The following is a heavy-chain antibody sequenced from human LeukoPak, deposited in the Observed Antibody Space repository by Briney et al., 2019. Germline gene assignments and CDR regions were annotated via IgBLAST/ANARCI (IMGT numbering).Heavy chain of an antibody. CDR3: TTAPQTVIVVGREG. CDR2: IKSKTDGGTT. Sequence: GGSLRLSCAASGFTFSNAWMSWVRQAPGKGLEWVGRIKSKTDGGTTDYAAPVKGRFTISRDDSKNTLYLQMNSLKTEDTAVYYCTTAPQTVIVVGREGWGRGTLVTVSS. J-gene: IGHJ4*02. D-gene: IGHD3-22*01. V-gene: IGHV3-15*01. CDR1: GFTFSNAW.